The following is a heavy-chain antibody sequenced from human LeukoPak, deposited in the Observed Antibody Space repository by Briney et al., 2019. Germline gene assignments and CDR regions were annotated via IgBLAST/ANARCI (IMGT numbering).Heavy chain of an antibody. CDR2: ILAKGDKT. J-gene: IGHJ4*02. V-gene: IGHV3-23*01. Sequence: QSGGSLRLSCAASGFTFSGYTMNWVRQAPGKGLEWVSGILAKGDKTYYADSVKGRFTISRDNSKNTLWLQMVSLRVEDMAIYYCAKDGKPDCRWHIDNWGQGTLVTVSS. CDR3: AKDGKPDCRWHIDN. CDR1: GFTFSGYT. D-gene: IGHD2-15*01.